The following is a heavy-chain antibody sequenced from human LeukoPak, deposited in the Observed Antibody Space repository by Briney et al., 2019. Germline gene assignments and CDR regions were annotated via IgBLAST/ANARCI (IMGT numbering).Heavy chain of an antibody. J-gene: IGHJ4*02. CDR1: GGSFSGYY. V-gene: IGHV4-34*01. Sequence: SETLSLTCAVYGGSFSGYYWSWIRQPPGKGLEWIGEVNHSGSTNYNPSLKSRVTISVDPSKNQFSLKLSSVTAADTAVFYCARGWPGGYFDYCGQGTLVTVSS. CDR2: VNHSGST. D-gene: IGHD3-10*01. CDR3: ARGWPGGYFDY.